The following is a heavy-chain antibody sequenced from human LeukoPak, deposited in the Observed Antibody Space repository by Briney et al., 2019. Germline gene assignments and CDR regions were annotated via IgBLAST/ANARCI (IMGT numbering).Heavy chain of an antibody. J-gene: IGHJ4*02. CDR3: ARDHGALSDRTTHN. V-gene: IGHV3-30-3*01. CDR2: ISYDGSNK. Sequence: PGRSLRLSCAASGFTFSSYAMHWVRQAPGKGLEWVAVISYDGSNKYYADSVKGRFTISRDNSKNTLYLQMNSLRAEDTAVYYCARDHGALSDRTTHNWGQGTLVTVSS. CDR1: GFTFSSYA. D-gene: IGHD1-1*01.